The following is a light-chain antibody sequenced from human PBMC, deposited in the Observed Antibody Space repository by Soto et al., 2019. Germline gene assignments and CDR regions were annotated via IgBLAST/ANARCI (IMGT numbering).Light chain of an antibody. Sequence: EIVLTQSPATLSLSPGERATLSCMASQSITSYLAWYQQKPGQAPRLLIYDASNRATGVPARFSGSGSGTDFTLTISSLEPEDFAFYYCQQRYSWPRAFGGGTKVEIK. J-gene: IGKJ4*01. CDR3: QQRYSWPRA. CDR1: QSITSY. CDR2: DAS. V-gene: IGKV3-11*01.